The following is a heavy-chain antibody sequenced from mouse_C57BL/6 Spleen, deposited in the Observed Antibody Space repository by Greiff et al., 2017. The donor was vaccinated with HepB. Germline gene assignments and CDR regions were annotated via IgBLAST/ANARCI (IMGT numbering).Heavy chain of an antibody. D-gene: IGHD2-2*01. CDR1: GYTFTDYN. CDR3: ARAYGYNYFDY. J-gene: IGHJ2*01. CDR2: INPNNGGT. V-gene: IGHV1-22*01. Sequence: EVQLVESGPELVKPGASVKMSCKASGYTFTDYNMHWVKQSHGKSLEWIGYINPNNGGTSYNQKFKGKATLTVNKSSSTAYMELRSLTSEDSAVYYCARAYGYNYFDYWGQGTTLTVSS.